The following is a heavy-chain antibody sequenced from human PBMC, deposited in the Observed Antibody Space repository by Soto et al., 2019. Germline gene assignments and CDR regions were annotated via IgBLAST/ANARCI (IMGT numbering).Heavy chain of an antibody. Sequence: EVQLVESGGGLVQPGRSLRLSCAASGFTFDDYAMHWVRQAPGKGLEWVSGIRWNSGSIGYADSVKGRFTVSRDKAKNSLYLQMNSLTAEDTALYYCAKARGPSRGWSQGYWYFYLWGRGTLVTVSS. D-gene: IGHD6-19*01. J-gene: IGHJ2*01. V-gene: IGHV3-9*01. CDR2: IRWNSGSI. CDR3: AKARGPSRGWSQGYWYFYL. CDR1: GFTFDDYA.